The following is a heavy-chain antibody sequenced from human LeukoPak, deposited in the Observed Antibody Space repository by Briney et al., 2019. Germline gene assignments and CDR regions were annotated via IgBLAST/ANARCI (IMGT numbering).Heavy chain of an antibody. CDR2: VDPSNDDT. CDR3: ARSLFVAFTD. Sequence: ASMKVSCKASGYTFTDHSIHWVRQAPGQGPEWMGYVDPSNDDTNYAPTFHDRVTMTGDTSIRTAYVELSRLTSDDTAVYYCARSLFVAFTDWGQGTLVIVSS. J-gene: IGHJ4*02. V-gene: IGHV1-2*02. CDR1: GYTFTDHS. D-gene: IGHD2-21*01.